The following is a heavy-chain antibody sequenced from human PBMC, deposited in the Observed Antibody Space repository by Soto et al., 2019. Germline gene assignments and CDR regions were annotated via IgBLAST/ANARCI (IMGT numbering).Heavy chain of an antibody. D-gene: IGHD5-12*01. CDR2: ISSSSGTI. J-gene: IGHJ4*02. CDR1: GFTFRSYS. V-gene: IGHV3-48*01. CDR3: VRDRSALATVPKFDY. Sequence: EVQLVESGGGLVQPGGSLRLSCAASGFTFRSYSMNWVRQAPGKGLEWVAYISSSSGTIYYAGSVRGRFTISTDNAENSLYMHMNRLRAEDRAVYYCVRDRSALATVPKFDYWGQGTLVTVSS.